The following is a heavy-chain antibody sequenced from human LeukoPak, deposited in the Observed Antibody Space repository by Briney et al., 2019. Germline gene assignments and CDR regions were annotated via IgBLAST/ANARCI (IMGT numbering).Heavy chain of an antibody. J-gene: IGHJ5*02. CDR2: INSDGSGT. D-gene: IGHD1-1*01. V-gene: IGHV3-74*01. Sequence: GRSLRLSCAASGFSFSSHGMHWVRQAPGKGLVWVSRINSDGSGTSYADSVKGRFTISRGNAKNTMYLQMSSLRAEDTAVYYCVRGGTTFRFDPWGQGTLVTVSS. CDR1: GFSFSSHG. CDR3: VRGGTTFRFDP.